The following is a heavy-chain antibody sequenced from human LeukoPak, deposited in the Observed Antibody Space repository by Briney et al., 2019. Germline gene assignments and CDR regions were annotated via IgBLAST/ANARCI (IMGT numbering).Heavy chain of an antibody. Sequence: SQTLSLTCTVSGGSISSYSYYWIWIRHPTGKRREWMGRIYASGTTDYNTSLQSRVTISVDTSKNQFSLKLSSVTAADTAVYYCTRSVYIWGQGTMVTVSS. V-gene: IGHV4-61*02. J-gene: IGHJ3*02. CDR2: IYASGTT. D-gene: IGHD5/OR15-5a*01. CDR1: GGSISSYSYY. CDR3: TRSVYI.